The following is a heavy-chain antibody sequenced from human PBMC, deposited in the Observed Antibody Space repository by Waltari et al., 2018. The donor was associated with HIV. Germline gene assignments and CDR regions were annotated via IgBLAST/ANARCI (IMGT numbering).Heavy chain of an antibody. J-gene: IGHJ4*01. V-gene: IGHV3-21*01. CDR3: ARGDYCSYVGCPYYFDH. CDR2: IGTTAIYT. CDR1: GFTFSSYR. Sequence: EVYLVASGGGVVKPGGSLRLSCAASGFTFSSYRFIWVRQAPGKGLEWVSSIGTTAIYTYYADSVRGRFSISKDSAKNTVFLQMNSLRVEDTAVYYCARGDYCSYVGCPYYFDHWGHGVLVTVSS. D-gene: IGHD2-8*01.